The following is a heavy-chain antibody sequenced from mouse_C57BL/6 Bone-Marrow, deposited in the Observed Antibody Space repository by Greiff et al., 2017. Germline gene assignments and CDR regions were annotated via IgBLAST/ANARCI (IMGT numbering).Heavy chain of an antibody. Sequence: EVQLQQSGPSLVRPSQTLSLTCTVTGFSINSDCYWIWIRQFPGNQLEYIGYTFYSGITSYNPSLESRTYITRDPPKNQFSRKLSSVTTVDTATYYCARKRDGYYKGYAMDYWGQGTSVTFSS. J-gene: IGHJ4*01. D-gene: IGHD2-3*01. CDR3: ARKRDGYYKGYAMDY. CDR2: TFYSGIT. CDR1: GFSINSDCY. V-gene: IGHV3-3*01.